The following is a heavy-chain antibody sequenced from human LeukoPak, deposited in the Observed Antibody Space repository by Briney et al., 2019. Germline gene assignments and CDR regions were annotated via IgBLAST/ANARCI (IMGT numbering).Heavy chain of an antibody. CDR1: GFTFSNAW. V-gene: IGHV3-15*01. Sequence: PGGSLRLSCAASGFTFSNAWMSWVRQAPGKGLEWVGRINRKTDGGTTDYAAPVKGRFTISRDDSKNTLYLQMNSLRTEDTAVYYCSKGDYFDYWGQGALVTVSS. CDR3: SKGDYFDY. J-gene: IGHJ4*02. CDR2: INRKTDGGTT.